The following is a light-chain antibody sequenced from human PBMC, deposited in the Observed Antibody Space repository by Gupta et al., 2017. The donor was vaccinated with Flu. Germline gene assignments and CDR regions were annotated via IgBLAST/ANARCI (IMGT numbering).Light chain of an antibody. V-gene: IGLV1-40*01. J-gene: IGLJ3*02. Sequence: VTMSWIGSSSNSGGGYNVHWYQQRPGKAPKLLIYAKSNRDEGGPDGISGSKSDTTATLAITGLQAEEEADYYCEADDSSQSYWVFGGGTKLTVL. CDR3: EADDSSQSYWV. CDR1: SSNSGGGYN. CDR2: AKS.